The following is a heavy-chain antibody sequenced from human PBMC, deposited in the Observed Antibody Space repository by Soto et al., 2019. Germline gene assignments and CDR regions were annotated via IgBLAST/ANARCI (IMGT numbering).Heavy chain of an antibody. CDR3: ARHYNLPDY. V-gene: IGHV4-30-4*01. CDR2: IYYTGIT. D-gene: IGHD1-1*01. J-gene: IGHJ4*02. Sequence: QVQLQESGPGLVKPSQTLSLTCTVSGDSISSGDYYWSWIRQPPGKGLEWIGYIYYTGITKYNPSLKSRLTISVDTSKNQFSLKVTSVTAADTAIYYRARHYNLPDYWGQGTLVTVSS. CDR1: GDSISSGDYY.